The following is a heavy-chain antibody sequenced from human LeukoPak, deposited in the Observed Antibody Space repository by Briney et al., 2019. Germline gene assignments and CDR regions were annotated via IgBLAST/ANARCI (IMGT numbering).Heavy chain of an antibody. CDR3: ARELGGVVVTAGYNWFDP. CDR2: IIPILGIA. Sequence: GASVKVSFKASGGTFSSYAISWVRQAPGQGIEWMGRIIPILGIANYAHKFQGRVTITADKSTTTAYMELSSLRSEDTAVYSCARELGGVVVTAGYNWFDPWGQGTLVTVSS. CDR1: GGTFSSYA. D-gene: IGHD2-21*02. J-gene: IGHJ5*02. V-gene: IGHV1-69*04.